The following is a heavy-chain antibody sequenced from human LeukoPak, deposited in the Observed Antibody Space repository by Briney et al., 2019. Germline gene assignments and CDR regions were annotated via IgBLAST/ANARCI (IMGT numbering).Heavy chain of an antibody. D-gene: IGHD3-22*01. CDR2: LIPIFGTA. CDR1: GGTFSSYA. Sequence: ASVKVSCKASGGTFSSYAISWVRQAPGQGLEWMGGLIPIFGTANYAQKFQGRVTITADESTSTAYMELSSLRSEDTAVYYCARGRAMEEIVVVIIDYWGQGTLVTVSS. CDR3: ARGRAMEEIVVVIIDY. V-gene: IGHV1-69*13. J-gene: IGHJ4*02.